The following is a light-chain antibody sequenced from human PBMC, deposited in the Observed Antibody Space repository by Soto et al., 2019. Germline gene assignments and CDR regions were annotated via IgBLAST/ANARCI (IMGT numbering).Light chain of an antibody. J-gene: IGLJ3*02. CDR1: SSDVGTYNY. Sequence: QSVLTQPASVSGSPGQSITISCTGTSSDVGTYNYVSWYQQHPGKAPKLIIYDVSTRPSGLSNRFSGSKSGNTASLTISGLQADDEADYYCSSFTSSSTLVFGGGTQLTVL. V-gene: IGLV2-14*01. CDR3: SSFTSSSTLV. CDR2: DVS.